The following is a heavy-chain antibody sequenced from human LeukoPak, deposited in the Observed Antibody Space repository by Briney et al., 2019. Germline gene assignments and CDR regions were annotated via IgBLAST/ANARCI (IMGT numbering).Heavy chain of an antibody. CDR3: ARDPYSSSWYFGMDV. CDR1: GYTFTSYY. Sequence: GASVKVSCKASGYTFTSYYIHWVRQAPGQGLEWMGIINPSGGSTSYAQKFQGRVTMTRDTSTSTVYMELSSLRSEDTAVYYCARDPYSSSWYFGMDVWGQGTTVTVSS. D-gene: IGHD6-13*01. V-gene: IGHV1-46*01. J-gene: IGHJ6*02. CDR2: INPSGGST.